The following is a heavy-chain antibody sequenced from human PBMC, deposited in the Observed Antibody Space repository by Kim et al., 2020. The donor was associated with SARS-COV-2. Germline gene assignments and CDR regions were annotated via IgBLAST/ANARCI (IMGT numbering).Heavy chain of an antibody. CDR1: GFTFSSYA. CDR3: AAIVAAAPYYYYDMDV. CDR2: ISYDGSKK. V-gene: IGHV3-30-3*01. J-gene: IGHJ6*03. Sequence: GGSLRLSCAASGFTFSSYAMHWVRQAPGKGLEWVAVISYDGSKKYYADSVKGRFTTSRDNSTNTLFLQMNSLRAEDTAVYYCAAIVAAAPYYYYDMDVWG. D-gene: IGHD2-2*01.